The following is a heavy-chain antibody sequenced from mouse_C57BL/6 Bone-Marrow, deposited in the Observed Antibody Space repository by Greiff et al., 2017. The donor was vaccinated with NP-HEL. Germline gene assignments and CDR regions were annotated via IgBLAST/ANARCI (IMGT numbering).Heavy chain of an antibody. Sequence: EVQGVESGGGLVKPGGSLKLSCAASGFTFSSYAMSWVRQTPEKRLEWVATISDGGSYTYYPDNVKGRFTISRDNAKNNLYLQMSHLKSEDTAMYYCARYYGSSLDYWGQGTTLTVSS. CDR1: GFTFSSYA. D-gene: IGHD1-1*01. CDR3: ARYYGSSLDY. J-gene: IGHJ2*01. V-gene: IGHV5-4*01. CDR2: ISDGGSYT.